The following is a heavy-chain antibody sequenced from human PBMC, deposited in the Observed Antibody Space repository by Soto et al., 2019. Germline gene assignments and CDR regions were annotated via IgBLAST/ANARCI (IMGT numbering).Heavy chain of an antibody. D-gene: IGHD5-18*01. CDR2: INSDGSST. J-gene: IGHJ6*02. CDR3: ARVNGGTAMVEGNYYYYYYGMDV. V-gene: IGHV3-74*01. CDR1: GFTFSSYW. Sequence: GGSLRLSCAASGFTFSSYWMHWVRQAPGRGLVWVSRINSDGSSTSYADSVKGRFTISRDNAKNTLYLQMNSLRAEDTAVYYCARVNGGTAMVEGNYYYYYYGMDVWGQGTTVTVPS.